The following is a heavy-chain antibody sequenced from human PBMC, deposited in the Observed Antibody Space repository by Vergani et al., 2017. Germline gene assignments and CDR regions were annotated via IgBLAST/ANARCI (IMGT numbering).Heavy chain of an antibody. CDR3: ARSRSIDSCYMSNWLDS. D-gene: IGHD3/OR15-3a*01. Sequence: DVHLAESGGGFFQPGGSLRLSCSASGFSFNSYWMHWVRQVPGKGLLWVSRIKSDGSITAYADSVKGRVTISQDNAQNTLYLQMNSLRVEDTGVYYCARSRSIDSCYMSNWLDSRGQGTLVTDS. V-gene: IGHV3-74*03. J-gene: IGHJ5*01. CDR1: GFSFNSYW. CDR2: IKSDGSIT.